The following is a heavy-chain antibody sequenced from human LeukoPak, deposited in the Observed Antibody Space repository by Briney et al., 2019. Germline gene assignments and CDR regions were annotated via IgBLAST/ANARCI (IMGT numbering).Heavy chain of an antibody. Sequence: GGSLRLSCAASGFTFSSYWMSWVREAPGKALEGVANIKQDGSEKYYVDSVKGRFTISRDNAKNSLYLQMNSLRAEDTAVYYCARGPVLRYFDWLLHSYYFDYWGQGTLVTVSS. CDR2: IKQDGSEK. J-gene: IGHJ4*02. CDR3: ARGPVLRYFDWLLHSYYFDY. V-gene: IGHV3-7*01. D-gene: IGHD3-9*01. CDR1: GFTFSSYW.